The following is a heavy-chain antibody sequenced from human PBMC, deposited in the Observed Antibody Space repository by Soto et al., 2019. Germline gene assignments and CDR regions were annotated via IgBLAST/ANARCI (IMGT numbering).Heavy chain of an antibody. CDR3: AHSAWYAFGF. V-gene: IGHV2-5*02. D-gene: IGHD2-8*02. CDR1: GFSLTTTGAG. J-gene: IGHJ3*01. Sequence: QITLKESGPTLVKPTQTLTLTCTFSGFSLTTTGAGVGWIRQPPGKALEWLALIYWDDGRRYSPSLKSRLTITKDTSKNQVVLTMTNMDPVDTATYFCAHSAWYAFGFWGQGTLVTVSS. CDR2: IYWDDGR.